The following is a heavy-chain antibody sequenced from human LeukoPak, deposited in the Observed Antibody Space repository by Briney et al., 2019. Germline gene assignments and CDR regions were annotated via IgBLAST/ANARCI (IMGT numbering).Heavy chain of an antibody. J-gene: IGHJ5*02. CDR3: ARQGMSNYYGSGRMLTAEKYNWFDP. Sequence: PSETLSLTCTVSGGSISSSSYYWGWIRQPPGKGLEWIGSIYYSGSTYYNPSLKSRVTISVDTSKNQFSLKLSSVTAADTAVYYCARQGMSNYYGSGRMLTAEKYNWFDPWGQGTLVTVSS. CDR2: IYYSGST. V-gene: IGHV4-39*01. CDR1: GGSISSSSYY. D-gene: IGHD3-10*01.